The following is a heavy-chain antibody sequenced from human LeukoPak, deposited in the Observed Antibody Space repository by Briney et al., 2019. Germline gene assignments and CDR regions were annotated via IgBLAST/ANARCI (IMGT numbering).Heavy chain of an antibody. CDR2: ISAYNGNT. Sequence: ASVKVSCKASGYTFTSYGISWVRQAPGQGLEWMGWISAYNGNTNYAQKLQGRVTMTTDTSTSTAYMELRSLRSDDTAMYYCARGDSGWHASPFDYWGQGTLVTVSS. V-gene: IGHV1-18*01. CDR1: GYTFTSYG. CDR3: ARGDSGWHASPFDY. D-gene: IGHD6-19*01. J-gene: IGHJ4*02.